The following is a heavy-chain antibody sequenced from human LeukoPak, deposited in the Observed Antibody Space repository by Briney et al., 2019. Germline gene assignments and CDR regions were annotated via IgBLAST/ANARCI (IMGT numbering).Heavy chain of an antibody. CDR2: INHSGST. V-gene: IGHV4-34*01. CDR3: ARAITSSWWLYYYMDV. CDR1: GGSFSGYY. J-gene: IGHJ6*03. D-gene: IGHD6-13*01. Sequence: KPSETLSLTCAVYGGSFSGYYWSWIRQPPGKGLEWIGEINHSGSTNYNPSLKSRVTISVDTSKNQFSLKLSSVTAADTAVYYCARAITSSWWLYYYMDVWGKGTTVTVSS.